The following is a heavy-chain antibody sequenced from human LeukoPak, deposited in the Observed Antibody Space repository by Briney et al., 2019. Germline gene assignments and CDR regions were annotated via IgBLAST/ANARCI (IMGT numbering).Heavy chain of an antibody. CDR3: ATRSTGVAATFGS. V-gene: IGHV4-59*01. CDR2: IYYSGNS. Sequence: KPSETLSLTCTVSGGSISSYYWSWIRQPPGKGLEWIGYIYYSGNSNYNPSLKSRVTISADTSKNEFSLKLSSVTAADTAIYYCATRSTGVAATFGSWGQGALVTVSS. J-gene: IGHJ4*02. D-gene: IGHD2-15*01. CDR1: GGSISSYY.